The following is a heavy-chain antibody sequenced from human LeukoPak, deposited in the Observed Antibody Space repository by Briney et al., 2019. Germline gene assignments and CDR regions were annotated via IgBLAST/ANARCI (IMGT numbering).Heavy chain of an antibody. Sequence: ASVKVSCKASGYTFTSYYMHWVRQAPGQGLEWMGIINPSSGSTSYAQKFQGRVTMTRDTSTSTLYMELSSLRSEDTAVYYCASGSNTGATKRADYFDYWGQGTMVTVSS. CDR3: ASGSNTGATKRADYFDY. CDR2: INPSSGST. CDR1: GYTFTSYY. J-gene: IGHJ4*02. D-gene: IGHD5-24*01. V-gene: IGHV1-46*01.